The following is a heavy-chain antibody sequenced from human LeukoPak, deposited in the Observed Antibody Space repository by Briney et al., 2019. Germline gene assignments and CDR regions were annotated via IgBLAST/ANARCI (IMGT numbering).Heavy chain of an antibody. CDR1: GFTFSKYT. Sequence: GGSLRLSCVASGFTFSKYTMSWVRQAPGKGLERVSGIYGGGSGSTFYAESVKGRFTISRDNSKNTLYLQMNSLRDEDTAIYYCAKDFTPDGIWDIDYWGRGTLITVSS. V-gene: IGHV3-23*01. CDR2: IYGGGSGST. D-gene: IGHD1-14*01. CDR3: AKDFTPDGIWDIDY. J-gene: IGHJ4*02.